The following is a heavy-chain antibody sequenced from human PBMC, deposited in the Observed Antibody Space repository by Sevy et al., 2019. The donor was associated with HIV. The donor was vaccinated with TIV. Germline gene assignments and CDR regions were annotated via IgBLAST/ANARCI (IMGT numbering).Heavy chain of an antibody. CDR3: ARVGVSYCTDDCYHRFDY. J-gene: IGHJ4*02. CDR2: ISYDGSKK. Sequence: GGSLRLSCAASGFTFSSYALLWVRQAPGKGLEWVSLISYDGSKKYYSDSVKGRLAISRDESKTTLFLQMNSLRSEETAIYYCARVGVSYCTDDCYHRFDYWGRGTLVTVSS. V-gene: IGHV3-30*09. CDR1: GFTFSSYA. D-gene: IGHD2-21*02.